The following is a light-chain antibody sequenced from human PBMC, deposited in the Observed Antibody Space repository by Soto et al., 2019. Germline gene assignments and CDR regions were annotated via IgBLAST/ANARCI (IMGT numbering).Light chain of an antibody. CDR2: GAS. CDR3: QQYNNWPLT. Sequence: EIVLTQSPATLSLSPGERATISCRPSHNVSTYSASYQQKPGQAPRLLIYGASTRATGVPARFSGGGSGTEFTLTITSLQSEDFAVYWCQQYNNWPLTFGPGTRLENK. V-gene: IGKV3D-15*01. CDR1: HNVSTY. J-gene: IGKJ5*01.